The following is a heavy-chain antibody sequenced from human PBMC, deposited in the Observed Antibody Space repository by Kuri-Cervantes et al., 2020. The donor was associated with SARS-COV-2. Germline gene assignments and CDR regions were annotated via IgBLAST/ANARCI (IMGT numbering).Heavy chain of an antibody. Sequence: LKISCAASGFTFSSYGMHWVRQAPGKGLEWVAVIWYGGSNKYYADSVKGRFTISRDNSKNTLYLQMNSLRAEDTAVYYCAKDRAPRSSDYFDYWGQRTLVTVSS. D-gene: IGHD6-25*01. CDR3: AKDRAPRSSDYFDY. CDR1: GFTFSSYG. V-gene: IGHV3-30*18. J-gene: IGHJ4*02. CDR2: IWYGGSNK.